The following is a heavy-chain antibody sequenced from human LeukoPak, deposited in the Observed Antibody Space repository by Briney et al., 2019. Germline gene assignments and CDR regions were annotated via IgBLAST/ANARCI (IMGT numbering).Heavy chain of an antibody. CDR3: ARVAELGGYSYGYLGYYYYYMDV. D-gene: IGHD5-18*01. V-gene: IGHV7-4-1*02. CDR1: GYTFTSYA. Sequence: ASVKVSCKASGYTFTSYAMNWVRQAPGQGLEWMGWINTNTGNPTYAQGFTGRFVFSLDTSASTAYLQISSLKAEDTAVYYCARVAELGGYSYGYLGYYYYYMDVWGKGTTVTVSS. CDR2: INTNTGNP. J-gene: IGHJ6*03.